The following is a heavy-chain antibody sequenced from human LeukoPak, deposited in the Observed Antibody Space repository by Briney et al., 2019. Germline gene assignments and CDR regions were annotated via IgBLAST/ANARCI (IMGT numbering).Heavy chain of an antibody. V-gene: IGHV3-21*01. CDR2: ISSSSSYI. Sequence: GGSLRLSCAASGFTFSSYSMNWVRQAPGKGLEWVSSISSSSSYIYYADSVKGRFTISRDNAKNSLCLQMNSLRAEDTAVYYCASGIGGSGSYYILDAFDIWGQGTMVTVSS. J-gene: IGHJ3*02. CDR1: GFTFSSYS. D-gene: IGHD3-10*01. CDR3: ASGIGGSGSYYILDAFDI.